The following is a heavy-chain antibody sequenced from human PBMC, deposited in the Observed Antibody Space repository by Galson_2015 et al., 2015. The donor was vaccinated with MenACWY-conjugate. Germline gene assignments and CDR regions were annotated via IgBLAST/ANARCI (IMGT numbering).Heavy chain of an antibody. V-gene: IGHV4-39*07. CDR2: IYYSGST. J-gene: IGHJ4*02. CDR3: ARDAPSFQY. Sequence: GNIYYSGSTYYNPSLRSRVAISVDTSKNQFSLQLSSVTAADTAVYYCARDAPSFQYWGQGTLVTVSS.